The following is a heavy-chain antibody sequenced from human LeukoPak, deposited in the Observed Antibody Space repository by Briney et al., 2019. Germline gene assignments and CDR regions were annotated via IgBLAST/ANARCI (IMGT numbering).Heavy chain of an antibody. Sequence: LSLTCTVSGGSISSGDYYWSWIRQAPGKGLEWVSAISGSGGSTYYADSVKGRFTISRDNSKNTLYLQMNSLRAEDTAVYYCAKDLSGSHGGFDYWGQGTLVTVSS. CDR1: GGSISSGDYY. D-gene: IGHD1-26*01. V-gene: IGHV3-23*01. CDR2: ISGSGGST. J-gene: IGHJ4*02. CDR3: AKDLSGSHGGFDY.